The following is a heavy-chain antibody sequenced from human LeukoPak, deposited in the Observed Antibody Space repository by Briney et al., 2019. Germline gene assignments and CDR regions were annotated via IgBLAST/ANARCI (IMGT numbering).Heavy chain of an antibody. CDR2: IYYSGSN. V-gene: IGHV4-59*01. J-gene: IGHJ4*02. D-gene: IGHD3-22*01. Sequence: SETLSLTCTVSGGSISNYFWNWIRQPPGKGLKWVGYIYYSGSNYYKPSLRSRVTISVDTSKNQVSLMLSSVTAADTAVYYCARGARYYYDTSGSGPRHFDYWGQGTLVAVSS. CDR3: ARGARYYYDTSGSGPRHFDY. CDR1: GGSISNYF.